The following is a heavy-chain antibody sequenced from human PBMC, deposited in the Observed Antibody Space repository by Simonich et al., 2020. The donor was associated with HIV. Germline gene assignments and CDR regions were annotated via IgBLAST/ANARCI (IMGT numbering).Heavy chain of an antibody. CDR2: VNHRGTT. V-gene: IGHV4-34*01. J-gene: IGHJ5*02. CDR1: GRSFMAYY. Sequence: QVQLQQWGAGLLKPSETLSLTCAVYGRSFMAYYWSWIRHPPGKGLEWVGEVNHRGTTSNHASLNSRVTISIDTSKNQFSLKLSSVTAADTAVYYCARHMCSVISCSEGYNWFDPWGQGTLVTVSS. D-gene: IGHD2-2*01. CDR3: ARHMCSVISCSEGYNWFDP.